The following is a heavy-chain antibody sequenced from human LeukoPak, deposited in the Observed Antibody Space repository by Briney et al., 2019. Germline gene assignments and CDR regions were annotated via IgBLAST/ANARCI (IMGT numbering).Heavy chain of an antibody. V-gene: IGHV3-7*01. J-gene: IGHJ6*02. Sequence: PGGSLRLSCAASGFTFSSYWMSWVRQAPGKGLEWVANIKQDGSEKYYVDSVKGRFTISRDNAKNSLYLQMNSLRAEDTAVYYCARDTAMVPGDYYYGMDVWGQGTTVTVSS. CDR2: IKQDGSEK. D-gene: IGHD5-18*01. CDR3: ARDTAMVPGDYYYGMDV. CDR1: GFTFSSYW.